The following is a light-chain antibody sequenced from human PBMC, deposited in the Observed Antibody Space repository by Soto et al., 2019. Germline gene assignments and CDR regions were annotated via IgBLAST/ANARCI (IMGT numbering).Light chain of an antibody. Sequence: EIVMTQSPATLSVSPGERATLSCRASQSVSINLAWYQQKPGQAPRLLIYGASTRATGIPARFSGSGSGTEFTLTSSSLHSEDFAVYYCQQYNNWPETFGQGTKVEIK. CDR3: QQYNNWPET. CDR2: GAS. J-gene: IGKJ1*01. CDR1: QSVSIN. V-gene: IGKV3-15*01.